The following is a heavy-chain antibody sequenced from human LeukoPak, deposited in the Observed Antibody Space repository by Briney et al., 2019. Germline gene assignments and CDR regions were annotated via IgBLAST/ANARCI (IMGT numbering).Heavy chain of an antibody. Sequence: SGTLSLTCAVSGGSISSSNSWSWVRQPPGKGLEWIGEIYDSGSTNYNPSLKGRVTISVDKSTNQFSLKLSSVTAADTAVYYCARVSLVWFGELFLSGPLDYWGQGTLVTVSS. V-gene: IGHV4-4*02. CDR2: IYDSGST. CDR1: GGSISSSNS. J-gene: IGHJ4*02. CDR3: ARVSLVWFGELFLSGPLDY. D-gene: IGHD3-10*01.